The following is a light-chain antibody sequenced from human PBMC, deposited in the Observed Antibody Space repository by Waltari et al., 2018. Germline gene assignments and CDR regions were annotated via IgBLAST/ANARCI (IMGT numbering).Light chain of an antibody. J-gene: IGKJ4*01. Sequence: EIVLTQSPGTLSLSPGERATPSCRASQSVSSSYLAWYQQKPGQAPRLLIYGASSRATGIPDRFSGSGSGTDFTLTISRLEPEDFAVYYCQQYGSSPAVTFGGGTKVEIK. CDR3: QQYGSSPAVT. V-gene: IGKV3-20*01. CDR1: QSVSSSY. CDR2: GAS.